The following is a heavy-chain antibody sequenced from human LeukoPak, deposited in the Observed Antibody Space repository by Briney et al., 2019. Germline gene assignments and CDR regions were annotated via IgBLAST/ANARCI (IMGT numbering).Heavy chain of an antibody. D-gene: IGHD4-23*01. V-gene: IGHV3-66*01. CDR2: IYSGGST. J-gene: IGHJ4*02. Sequence: PGGSPRLSCAASGFTFNSYSMNWVRQAPGKGLEWVSVIYSGGSTYYADSVKGRFTISRDNSKNTLYLQMNSLRAEDTAVYYCARDHGGNSAGDFDYWGQGTLVTVSS. CDR1: GFTFNSYS. CDR3: ARDHGGNSAGDFDY.